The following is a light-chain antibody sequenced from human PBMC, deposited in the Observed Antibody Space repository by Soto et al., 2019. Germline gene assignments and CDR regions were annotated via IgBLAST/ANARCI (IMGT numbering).Light chain of an antibody. J-gene: IGKJ2*01. V-gene: IGKV3-20*01. CDR2: GAS. CDR3: QQYGSSPYT. CDR1: QSVSSSY. Sequence: EIVLTQSPGTLSLSPGEIATLSCRASQSVSSSYLAWYQQKHGQVPRLLIYGASSRATGIPDRFSGSGSGADFTLTISRLEPEDGAVYYCQQYGSSPYTFGQGTKVEI.